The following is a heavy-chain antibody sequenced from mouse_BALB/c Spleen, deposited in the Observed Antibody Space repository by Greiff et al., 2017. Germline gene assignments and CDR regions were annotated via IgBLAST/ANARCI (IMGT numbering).Heavy chain of an antibody. V-gene: IGHV3-2*02. J-gene: IGHJ2*01. Sequence: EVKLMESGPGLVKPSQSLSLTCTVTGYSITSDYAWNWIRQFPGNKLEWMGYISYSGSTSYNPSLKSRISITRDTSKNQFFLQLNSVTTEDTATYYCARRIYYDYLFDYWGQGTTLTVSS. CDR3: ARRIYYDYLFDY. CDR2: ISYSGST. CDR1: GYSITSDYA. D-gene: IGHD2-4*01.